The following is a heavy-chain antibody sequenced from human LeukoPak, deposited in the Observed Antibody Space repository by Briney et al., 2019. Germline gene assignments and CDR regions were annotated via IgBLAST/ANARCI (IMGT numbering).Heavy chain of an antibody. D-gene: IGHD3-22*01. CDR1: GFTFSSYW. J-gene: IGHJ4*02. Sequence: GGSLRLSCAASGFTFSSYWMHWVRQAPGKGLVWVSRINSDGSSTSYADSVKGRFTISRDNAKNTLYLQMNSLRAEDTAVYYCARERVYYDSSGYQRGFDYWGQGTLVTVSS. CDR2: INSDGSST. CDR3: ARERVYYDSSGYQRGFDY. V-gene: IGHV3-74*01.